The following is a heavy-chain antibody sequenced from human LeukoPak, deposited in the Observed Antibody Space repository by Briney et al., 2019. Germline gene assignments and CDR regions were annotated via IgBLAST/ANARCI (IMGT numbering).Heavy chain of an antibody. V-gene: IGHV3-30*02. CDR1: GFTFSTYD. D-gene: IGHD2-2*01. CDR2: LRYDGSNK. CDR3: AKDVVNCGSTSCYFYYYMDV. Sequence: GGSLRLSCAASGFTFSTYDMHWVRQAPGKGLEWVAFLRYDGSNKYYADSVKGRFTISRDNSKNTLYLQMNSLRAEDTAVYYCAKDVVNCGSTSCYFYYYMDVWGKGTTVTVSS. J-gene: IGHJ6*03.